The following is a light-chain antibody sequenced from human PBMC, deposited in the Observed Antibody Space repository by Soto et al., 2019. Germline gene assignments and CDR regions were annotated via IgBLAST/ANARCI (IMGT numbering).Light chain of an antibody. J-gene: IGKJ1*01. CDR2: GAS. Sequence: EIVMTQSPATLSVSPGERATLSCRASQSVSSNLAWYQQKPGQAPRLLIYGASTRATGIPARFSGSGSGTDFTLTISSLQPEDFATYYCLQDYNYPWTFGQGTKVEIK. CDR1: QSVSSN. V-gene: IGKV3-15*01. CDR3: LQDYNYPWT.